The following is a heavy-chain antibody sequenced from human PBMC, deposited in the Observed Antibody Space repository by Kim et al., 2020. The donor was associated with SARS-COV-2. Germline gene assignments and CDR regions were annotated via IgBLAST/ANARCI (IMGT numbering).Heavy chain of an antibody. V-gene: IGHV4-61*01. D-gene: IGHD6-19*01. Sequence: SETLSLTCTVSGGSVSSGSYYWSWIRQPPGKGLEWIGYIYYSGSTNYNPSLKSRVTISVDTSKNQFSLKLSSVTAADTAVYYCARDRGGRIAVAGTSFHYYYGMDVWGQGTTVTVSS. CDR3: ARDRGGRIAVAGTSFHYYYGMDV. J-gene: IGHJ6*02. CDR1: GGSVSSGSYY. CDR2: IYYSGST.